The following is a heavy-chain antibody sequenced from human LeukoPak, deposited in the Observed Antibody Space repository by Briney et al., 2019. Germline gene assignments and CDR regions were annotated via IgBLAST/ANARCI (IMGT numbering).Heavy chain of an antibody. D-gene: IGHD3-10*01. J-gene: IGHJ5*02. Sequence: PGGSLSLSCAASGFTFSSYWMSWFRQAPGKGLEGVANINQDESEKYYVHSVKGRFTISRDNAKNSLYLQMNSLRAEDTAVYYCARVRSPRFGELGNWCDPWGQGTLVTVSS. CDR2: INQDESEK. CDR3: ARVRSPRFGELGNWCDP. V-gene: IGHV3-7*01. CDR1: GFTFSSYW.